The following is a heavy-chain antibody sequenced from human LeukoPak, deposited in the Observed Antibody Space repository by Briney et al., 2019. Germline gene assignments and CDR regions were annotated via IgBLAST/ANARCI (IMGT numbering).Heavy chain of an antibody. D-gene: IGHD2-2*01. CDR2: IKSKTDGGTT. V-gene: IGHV3-15*01. J-gene: IGHJ6*02. CDR3: TTMAQYQLLWMYYYYGMDV. CDR1: GFTFSNAW. Sequence: PGGSLRLSCAASGFTFSNAWMSWVRQAPGKGLEWVGRIKSKTDGGTTDYAAPVKGRFTISRDDSKNTLYLQMNSLKTEDTAVYYCTTMAQYQLLWMYYYYGMDVWGQGTTVTVSS.